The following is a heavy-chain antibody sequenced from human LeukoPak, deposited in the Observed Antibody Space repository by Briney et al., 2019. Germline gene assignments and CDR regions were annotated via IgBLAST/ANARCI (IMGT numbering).Heavy chain of an antibody. D-gene: IGHD7-27*01. CDR1: GGSVSSSSYS. J-gene: IGHJ4*02. CDR2: IYYSGST. V-gene: IGHV4-39*01. CDR3: ARLKRANWGFTVAYYFDY. Sequence: SETLSLTCTVSGGSVSSSSYSWGWIRQPPGKGLEWIGSIYYSGSTYYNLSLKSRVTISVDTSKNQFSLKLSSVTAADTAVYYCARLKRANWGFTVAYYFDYWGQGTLVTVSS.